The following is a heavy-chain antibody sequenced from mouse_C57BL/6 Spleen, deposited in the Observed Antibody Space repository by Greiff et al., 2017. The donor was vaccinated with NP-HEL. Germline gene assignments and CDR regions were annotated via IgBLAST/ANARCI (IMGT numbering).Heavy chain of an antibody. D-gene: IGHD2-2*01. Sequence: LVESGAELVRPGTSVKMSCKASGYTFTNYWIGWAKQRPGHGLEWIGDIYPGGGYTNYNEKFKGKATLTADKSSSTAYMQFSSLTSEDSAIYYCARSGLRREDAMDYWGQGTSVTVSS. CDR2: IYPGGGYT. J-gene: IGHJ4*01. CDR3: ARSGLRREDAMDY. CDR1: GYTFTNYW. V-gene: IGHV1-63*01.